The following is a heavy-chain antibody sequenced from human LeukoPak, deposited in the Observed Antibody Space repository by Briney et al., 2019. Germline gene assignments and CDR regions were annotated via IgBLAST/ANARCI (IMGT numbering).Heavy chain of an antibody. CDR1: GFTFSSYA. CDR3: ARTGYSSGWYAGGYFDY. Sequence: GGSLRLSRAASGFTFSSYAMHWVRLPPGKGLEWVAVISYDGSNKYYADSVKGRFTISRDNSKNTLYLQMNSLRAEDTAVYYCARTGYSSGWYAGGYFDYWGQGTLVTVSS. D-gene: IGHD6-19*01. CDR2: ISYDGSNK. J-gene: IGHJ4*02. V-gene: IGHV3-30*04.